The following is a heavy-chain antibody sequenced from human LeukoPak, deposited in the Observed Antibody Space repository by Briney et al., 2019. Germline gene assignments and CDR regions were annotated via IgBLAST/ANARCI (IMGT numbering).Heavy chain of an antibody. CDR1: GFTFSSYA. J-gene: IGHJ6*02. CDR2: MSYDGSNK. V-gene: IGHV3-30*04. CDR3: ARDYSNYFKTRYYYYYGMNV. D-gene: IGHD4-11*01. Sequence: GGSLRLSCAASGFTFSSYAMHWVRQAPGKGLEWVAVMSYDGSNKYYADSVKGRFTISRDNSKNTLYLQMNSLRAEDTAVYYCARDYSNYFKTRYYYYYGMNVWGQGTTVTVSS.